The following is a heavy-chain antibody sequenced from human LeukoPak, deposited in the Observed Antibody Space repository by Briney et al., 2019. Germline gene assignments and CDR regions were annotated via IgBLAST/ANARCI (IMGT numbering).Heavy chain of an antibody. CDR3: AKDRSCSSTSCYAYYYYYYGMDV. V-gene: IGHV3-23*01. D-gene: IGHD2-2*01. CDR2: ISGSGGST. J-gene: IGHJ6*02. Sequence: GGSLRLSCAASGFTFSSYAMSWVRQAPGKGLGWVSAISGSGGSTYYADSVKGRFTISRDNSKNTLYLQMNSLRADDTAVYYCAKDRSCSSTSCYAYYYYYYGMDVWGQGTTVTVSS. CDR1: GFTFSSYA.